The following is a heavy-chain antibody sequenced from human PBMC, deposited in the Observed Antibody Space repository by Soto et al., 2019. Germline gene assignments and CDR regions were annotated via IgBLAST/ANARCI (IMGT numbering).Heavy chain of an antibody. CDR3: ARDPSPQFSPVSRVFLT. CDR2: IYSSGTI. D-gene: IGHD3-3*01. Sequence: PGGSLRLSCEASGFSVSSNYMSWVRQAPGKGLEWVAVIYSSGTIYYADSVKGRFTISRDSPKNTLYLQMTSLRGEDTAVYFCARDPSPQFSPVSRVFLTWGPGTMVPVSS. V-gene: IGHV3-53*01. CDR1: GFSVSSNY. J-gene: IGHJ5*02.